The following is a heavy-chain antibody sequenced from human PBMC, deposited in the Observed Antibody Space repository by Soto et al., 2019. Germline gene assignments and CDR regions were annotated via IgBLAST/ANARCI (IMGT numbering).Heavy chain of an antibody. J-gene: IGHJ6*02. D-gene: IGHD6-19*01. CDR2: ISAYNGNT. CDR1: GYTFTSYG. V-gene: IGHV1-18*04. Sequence: ASVKVSCNASGYTFTSYGISWVRQARGQGLEWMGWISAYNGNTNYAQKLQGRVTMTTDTSTSTAYMELRSLRSDDTAVYYCARAGYSSGWIDYYYYYGMDVWGQGTTVTVSS. CDR3: ARAGYSSGWIDYYYYYGMDV.